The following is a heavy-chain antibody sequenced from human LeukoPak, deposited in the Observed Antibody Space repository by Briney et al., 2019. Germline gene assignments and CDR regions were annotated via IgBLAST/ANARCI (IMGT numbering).Heavy chain of an antibody. CDR3: AKSDIN. V-gene: IGHV3-30*02. J-gene: IGHJ4*02. CDR1: GFTFGTSG. CDR2: IPYDGSNK. Sequence: GGSLRLSCAASGFTFGTSGMHWVRQAPGKGLDWVAFIPYDGSNKYYTDSVKGRFTISRDNSKNILYLQMNGLRGEDTAVYYCAKSDINWGQGTLVIVAS.